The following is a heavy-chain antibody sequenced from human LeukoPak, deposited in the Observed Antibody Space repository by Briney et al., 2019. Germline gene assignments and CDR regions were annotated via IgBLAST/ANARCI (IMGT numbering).Heavy chain of an antibody. CDR1: GFTVSSHY. V-gene: IGHV3-53*01. CDR3: ARAYGDYVSHYYYYMDV. D-gene: IGHD4-17*01. J-gene: IGHJ6*03. CDR2: IYSGGST. Sequence: AGGSLRLSCAASGFTVSSHYMSWVRQAPGKGLEWVSVIYSGGSTYYADSVKGRFTISRDNSKNTLYLQMSSLRAEDTAVYYCARAYGDYVSHYYYYMDVWGKGTTVTVSS.